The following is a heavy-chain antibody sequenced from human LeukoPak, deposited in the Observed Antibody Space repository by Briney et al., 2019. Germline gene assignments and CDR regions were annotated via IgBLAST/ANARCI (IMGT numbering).Heavy chain of an antibody. Sequence: ASVKVSCKVSGYTLTELSMHWARQAPGKGLEWMGGFDPEDGETIYAQKFQGRVTITADESTSTAYMELSSLRSEDTAVYYCASPPSRLGELSSRGAFDIWGQGTMVTVSS. CDR1: GYTLTELS. D-gene: IGHD3-16*02. V-gene: IGHV1-24*01. J-gene: IGHJ3*02. CDR2: FDPEDGET. CDR3: ASPPSRLGELSSRGAFDI.